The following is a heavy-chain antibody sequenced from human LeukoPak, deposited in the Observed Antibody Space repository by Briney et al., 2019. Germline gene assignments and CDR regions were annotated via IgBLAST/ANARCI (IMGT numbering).Heavy chain of an antibody. Sequence: ASVKVSCKASGYTFTSYGISWVRQAPGQGLEWMGWISAYNGNTNYAQKLQGRVTMTTDTSTSTAYMELRSLRSDDTAVYYCARAYGSGSYDHAFDIWGQGTMVTVSS. CDR1: GYTFTSYG. D-gene: IGHD3-10*01. J-gene: IGHJ3*02. CDR2: ISAYNGNT. CDR3: ARAYGSGSYDHAFDI. V-gene: IGHV1-18*01.